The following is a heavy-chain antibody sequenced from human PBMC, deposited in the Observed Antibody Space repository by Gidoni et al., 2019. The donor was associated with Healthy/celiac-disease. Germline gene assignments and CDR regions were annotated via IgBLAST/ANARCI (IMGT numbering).Heavy chain of an antibody. CDR2: INHSGST. V-gene: IGHV4-34*01. J-gene: IGHJ4*02. CDR3: ARGPLLYTAIKSDDY. Sequence: QVQLQQWGAGLLKPSETLSLTCAVYGGSFSGYYWSWIRQPPGKGLEWIGEINHSGSTNYNPSLKSRVTISVDTSKNQFSLKLSSVTAADTAVYYCARGPLLYTAIKSDDYWGQGTLVTVSS. CDR1: GGSFSGYY. D-gene: IGHD5-18*01.